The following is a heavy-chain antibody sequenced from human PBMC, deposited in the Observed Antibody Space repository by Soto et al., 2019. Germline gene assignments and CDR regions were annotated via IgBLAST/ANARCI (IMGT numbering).Heavy chain of an antibody. J-gene: IGHJ3*02. D-gene: IGHD6-13*01. CDR3: AKEYSSSWYRLIDAFDI. CDR1: GGSISSYY. Sequence: SETLSLTCTVSGGSISSYYWGCIRQPPGKGLEWIGSIYYGGSTYYNPSLKSRVTISVDTSKDQFSLKLSSVTAADTAVYYCAKEYSSSWYRLIDAFDIWGQGTMVTVSS. V-gene: IGHV4-39*02. CDR2: IYYGGST.